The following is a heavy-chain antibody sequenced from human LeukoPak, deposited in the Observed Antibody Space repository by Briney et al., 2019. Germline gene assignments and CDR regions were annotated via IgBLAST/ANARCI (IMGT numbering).Heavy chain of an antibody. D-gene: IGHD1-26*01. J-gene: IGHJ6*03. CDR2: IKSKTDGGTT. Sequence: GGSLRLSCAASGFTFSNAWMSRLRQAPGTALEWAGRIKSKTDGGTTDYAAPVKGRFTISRDDSKNTLYLQMNSLKTEDTAVYYCTTASGSYFGYYYYYMDVWGKGTTVTVSS. V-gene: IGHV3-15*01. CDR1: GFTFSNAW. CDR3: TTASGSYFGYYYYYMDV.